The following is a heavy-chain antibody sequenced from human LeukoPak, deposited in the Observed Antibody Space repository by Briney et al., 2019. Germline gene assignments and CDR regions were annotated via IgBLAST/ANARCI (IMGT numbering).Heavy chain of an antibody. Sequence: ASVKVSCKASGGTFSSYAISWVRQAPGQGLEWMGGIIPIFGTANYAQKFQGRVTITTDESTSTAYMELSSLRPEDTAVYYCARSPEYSSSLAWRFDPWGQGTLVTVSS. V-gene: IGHV1-69*05. CDR2: IIPIFGTA. CDR1: GGTFSSYA. CDR3: ARSPEYSSSLAWRFDP. D-gene: IGHD6-6*01. J-gene: IGHJ5*02.